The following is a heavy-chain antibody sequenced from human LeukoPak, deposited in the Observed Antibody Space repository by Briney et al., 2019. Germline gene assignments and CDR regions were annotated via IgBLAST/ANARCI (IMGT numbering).Heavy chain of an antibody. J-gene: IGHJ2*01. D-gene: IGHD4-23*01. CDR3: ARKKNDYGGNSGAFDI. CDR2: IYYSGST. V-gene: IGHV4-59*01. Sequence: PSETLSLTCTVSGGSISSYYWSWIRQPPGKGLEWIGYIYYSGSTNYNPSLKSRVTISVDTSKNQFSLKLSSVTAADTAVYYCARKKNDYGGNSGAFDIWGRGTLVTVSS. CDR1: GGSISSYY.